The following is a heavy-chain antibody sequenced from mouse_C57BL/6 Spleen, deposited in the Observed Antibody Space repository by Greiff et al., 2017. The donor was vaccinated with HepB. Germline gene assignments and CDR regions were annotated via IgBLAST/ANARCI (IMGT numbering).Heavy chain of an antibody. V-gene: IGHV1-72*01. CDR1: GYTFTSYW. J-gene: IGHJ1*03. D-gene: IGHD4-1*01. Sequence: QVQLQQPGAELVKPGASVKLSCKASGYTFTSYWMHWVKQRPGRGLEWIGMIDPNSGGTKYNEKFKSKATLTVDKPSSTAYMQLSRLTSEDAAVYYCARSQTGTGWYFDVWGTGTTVTVSS. CDR2: IDPNSGGT. CDR3: ARSQTGTGWYFDV.